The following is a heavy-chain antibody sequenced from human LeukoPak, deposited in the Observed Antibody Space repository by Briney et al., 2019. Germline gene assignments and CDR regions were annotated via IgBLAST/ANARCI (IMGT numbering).Heavy chain of an antibody. V-gene: IGHV4-59*12. CDR3: ARDYYGLSDGVAGTANWFDP. CDR1: GGSISSYY. CDR2: IYYSGST. D-gene: IGHD6-19*01. Sequence: SETLSLTCTVSGGSISSYYWSWIRQPPGKGLEWIGCIYYSGSTNYNPSLKSRVTMSVDTSKNQFSLKLSSVTAADTAVYYCARDYYGLSDGVAGTANWFDPWGQGTLVTVSS. J-gene: IGHJ5*02.